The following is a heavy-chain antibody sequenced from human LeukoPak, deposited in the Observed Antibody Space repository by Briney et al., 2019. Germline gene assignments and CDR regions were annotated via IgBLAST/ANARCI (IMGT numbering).Heavy chain of an antibody. J-gene: IGHJ4*02. CDR1: GGSFSGYY. CDR2: INHSGSI. Sequence: SETLSLTCAVYGGSFSGYYWSWNRQPPGKGLEWIGEINHSGSINYNPSLKSRVTISVDTSKNQFSLKLSSVTAADTAVYYCARRYDSSGYYYRPYDYWGQGTLVTVSS. V-gene: IGHV4-34*01. CDR3: ARRYDSSGYYYRPYDY. D-gene: IGHD3-22*01.